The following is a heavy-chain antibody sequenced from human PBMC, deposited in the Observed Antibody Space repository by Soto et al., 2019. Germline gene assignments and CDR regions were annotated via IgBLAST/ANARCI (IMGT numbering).Heavy chain of an antibody. CDR2: ISAYNGNT. J-gene: IGHJ2*01. D-gene: IGHD2-15*01. V-gene: IGHV1-18*01. Sequence: QVQLVQSGAEVKKPGASVKVSCKASGYTFTSYGISWVRQAPGQGLEWMGWISAYNGNTNYAQKLQGRVTMTTDTSTSTAYMELRSLRSDYTAVYYCARDQGPSCSGGSCYSRYSALWGRGTMITVSS. CDR1: GYTFTSYG. CDR3: ARDQGPSCSGGSCYSRYSAL.